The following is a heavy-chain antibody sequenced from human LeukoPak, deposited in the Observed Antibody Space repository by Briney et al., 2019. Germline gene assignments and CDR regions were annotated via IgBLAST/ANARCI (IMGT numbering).Heavy chain of an antibody. CDR2: IRNKVRGYTT. Sequence: GGSLGLSCAASGFIFSDHYMDWVRQAPGRGLGWVARIRNKVRGYTTEYAASVQGRFTISRDDSSNSLYLQMSSLKTEDTAVYFCARGAVAGTNWYFDYWGQGTLVAVSS. D-gene: IGHD6-19*01. CDR3: ARGAVAGTNWYFDY. J-gene: IGHJ4*02. V-gene: IGHV3-72*01. CDR1: GFIFSDHY.